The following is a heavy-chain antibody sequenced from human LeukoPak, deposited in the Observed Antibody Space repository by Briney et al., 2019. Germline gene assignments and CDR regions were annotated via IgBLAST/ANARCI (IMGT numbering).Heavy chain of an antibody. CDR2: IRHDGSAK. CDR1: GFTFSSYG. D-gene: IGHD1-26*01. CDR3: ARPMVGQAGVGATHFDY. V-gene: IGHV3-30*02. J-gene: IGHJ4*02. Sequence: GGSLRLSCTASGFTFSSYGMHWVRQAPGKGLEWVTFIRHDGSAKYYADSVKGRFTISRDNSKNTLYLEVNSLRAEDTAVYYCARPMVGQAGVGATHFDYWGQGTLLTVSS.